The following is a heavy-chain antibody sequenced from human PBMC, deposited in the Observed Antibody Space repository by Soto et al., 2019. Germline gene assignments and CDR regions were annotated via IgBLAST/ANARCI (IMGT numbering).Heavy chain of an antibody. CDR2: ISYDRSNK. Sequence: GGSLRLSCAASGFTFSSYGMHWVRQAPGKGLERVAVISYDRSNKYYADSVKGRFTISRDNSKNTLYLQMNSLRAEDTAVYYCAKFNNDFWSGYYTDGMDVWGQGTTVTVSS. V-gene: IGHV3-30*18. CDR3: AKFNNDFWSGYYTDGMDV. CDR1: GFTFSSYG. D-gene: IGHD3-3*01. J-gene: IGHJ6*02.